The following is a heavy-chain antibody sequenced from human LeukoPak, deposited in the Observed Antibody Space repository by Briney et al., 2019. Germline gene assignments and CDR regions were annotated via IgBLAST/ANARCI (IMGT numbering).Heavy chain of an antibody. CDR1: GFTFSTYS. D-gene: IGHD6-19*01. V-gene: IGHV3-48*02. CDR3: ARAIAVAGSYNWFDP. Sequence: GGSLRLSCVVSGFTFSTYSMHWVRQAPGKGLGWVSYISSRSSTIYYADSVRGRFTISRDNAKNSLYLQMKSLRDEDTAVYYCARAIAVAGSYNWFDPWGQGTLVTVSS. CDR2: ISSRSSTI. J-gene: IGHJ5*02.